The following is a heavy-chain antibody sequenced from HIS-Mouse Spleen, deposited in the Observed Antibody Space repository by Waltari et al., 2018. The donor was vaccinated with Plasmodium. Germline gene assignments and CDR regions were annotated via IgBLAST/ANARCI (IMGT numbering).Heavy chain of an antibody. CDR2: NYYSGSA. J-gene: IGHJ4*02. CDR3: AMLIYCYADGDY. V-gene: IGHV4-59*12. Sequence: VQLQASGPGLVKPSETLSLTCTVSGCSISSYYWSWIRRPPGKGLDCIGYNYYSGSANQNPSLKGRVTIAVDMSKNQFSLTVSSGIASDTAVYYCAMLIYCYADGDYWGPGTRVTVSS. CDR1: GCSISSYY. D-gene: IGHD2-2*01.